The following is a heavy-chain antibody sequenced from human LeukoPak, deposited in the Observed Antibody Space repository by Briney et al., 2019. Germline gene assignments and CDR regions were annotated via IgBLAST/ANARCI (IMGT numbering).Heavy chain of an antibody. V-gene: IGHV4-34*01. CDR1: GGSFSGYY. CDR3: ARHGGPFGYCGGDCYPYYFDY. D-gene: IGHD2-21*02. Sequence: SETLSLTCAVYGGSFSGYYWSWIRQPPGKGLEWIGEINHSGSTNYNPSLKSRVTISVDTSKNQFSLKLSSVTAADTAVYYCARHGGPFGYCGGDCYPYYFDYWGQGTLVTVSS. CDR2: INHSGST. J-gene: IGHJ4*02.